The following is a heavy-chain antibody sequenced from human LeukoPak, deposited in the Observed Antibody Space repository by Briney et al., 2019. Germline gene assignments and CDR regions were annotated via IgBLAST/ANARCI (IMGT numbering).Heavy chain of an antibody. J-gene: IGHJ3*02. Sequence: GGSLRPSCAASGFTFSSYGMHWVRQAPGKGLEWVAVIWYDGSNKYYADSVKGQFTISRDNSKNTLYLQMNSLRAEDTAVYYCARAKDNSGRDGFDIWGQGTMVTVSS. CDR3: ARAKDNSGRDGFDI. CDR1: GFTFSSYG. V-gene: IGHV3-33*01. CDR2: IWYDGSNK. D-gene: IGHD6-19*01.